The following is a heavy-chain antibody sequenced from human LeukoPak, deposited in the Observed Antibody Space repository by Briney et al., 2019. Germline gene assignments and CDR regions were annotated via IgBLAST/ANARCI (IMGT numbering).Heavy chain of an antibody. CDR2: INPSGGST. CDR1: GYTLTSYF. Sequence: ASVKVSCMASGYTLTSYFMHWVRQAPGPGLEWMGIINPSGGSTTYAQKFQGRVTMTRDTSTSTVYMELSSLRSEDTAVYYCAKSGNSMTTGTADPWGQGTLVTVSS. D-gene: IGHD2/OR15-2a*01. J-gene: IGHJ5*02. V-gene: IGHV1-46*03. CDR3: AKSGNSMTTGTADP.